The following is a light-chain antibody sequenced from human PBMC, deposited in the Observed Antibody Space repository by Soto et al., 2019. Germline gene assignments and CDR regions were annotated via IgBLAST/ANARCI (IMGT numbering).Light chain of an antibody. CDR1: QRISSN. CDR2: GAS. V-gene: IGKV3-15*01. J-gene: IGKJ1*01. Sequence: EIVMTQSPATLSVAPGERATLSCRASQRISSNLAWYQQKPGQAPRLLIYGASTRATAIPARFSGSGSGTQFTLTITSLQSVDFAAYYCQHYNNWPPWTFGQGTRVEVK. CDR3: QHYNNWPPWT.